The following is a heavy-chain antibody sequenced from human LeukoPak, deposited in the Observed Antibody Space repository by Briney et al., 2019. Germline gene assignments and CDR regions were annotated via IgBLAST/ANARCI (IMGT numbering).Heavy chain of an antibody. Sequence: PSQTLSLTCTVSGGSISSGGYYWSWIRQHPGKGLEWIGYTYYSGSTYYNPSLKSRVTISVDTSKNQFSLKLSSVTAADTAVYYCARSRESGWFGDRGDDYYFDYWGQGTLVTVSS. CDR1: GGSISSGGYY. J-gene: IGHJ4*02. CDR2: TYYSGST. V-gene: IGHV4-31*03. D-gene: IGHD3-10*01. CDR3: ARSRESGWFGDRGDDYYFDY.